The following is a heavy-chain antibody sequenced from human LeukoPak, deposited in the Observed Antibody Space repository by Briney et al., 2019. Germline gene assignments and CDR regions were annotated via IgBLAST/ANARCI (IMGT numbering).Heavy chain of an antibody. D-gene: IGHD2-2*01. Sequence: TGGSLRLSCSSSGVTFGDYAISWVRQAPGKGLEWVGFIRSNTYGGTTEYAASLKGRFTISRDDSKSVAYLQMNSLKTEDTAVYYCTRAPRYCSSTSCSPPVDSWGQGALSLSPQ. J-gene: IGHJ4*02. V-gene: IGHV3-49*04. CDR2: IRSNTYGGTT. CDR3: TRAPRYCSSTSCSPPVDS. CDR1: GVTFGDYA.